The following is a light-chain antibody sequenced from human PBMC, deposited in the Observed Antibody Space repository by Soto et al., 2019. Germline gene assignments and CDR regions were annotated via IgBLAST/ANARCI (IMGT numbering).Light chain of an antibody. J-gene: IGKJ1*01. CDR3: QQYNNWWT. V-gene: IGKV3-15*01. CDR2: GAS. Sequence: EIVMTQSPATLSVSPGERATLSCRASQSISNNLAWYHQRPGQAPRLLMYGASTRATGIPARFSGSGSGTELPLTISSLQSEDFAVYYCQQYNNWWTFGQGTRVEIK. CDR1: QSISNN.